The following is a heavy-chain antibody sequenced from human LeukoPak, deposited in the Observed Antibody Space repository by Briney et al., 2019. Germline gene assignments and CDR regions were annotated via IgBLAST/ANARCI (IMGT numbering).Heavy chain of an antibody. D-gene: IGHD2-21*02. CDR3: ARTHCEGDCFSAIRY. J-gene: IGHJ4*02. Sequence: SETLSLTCTVSGDSLRKSTFYWVWIRQPPGKGLEWIGSIYYSGGADYNPSLQSRVTISVDTSKNEFSLKVRSVTAADTAVYFCARTHCEGDCFSAIRYWGQGTPVPVSS. V-gene: IGHV4-39*07. CDR1: GDSLRKSTFY. CDR2: IYYSGGA.